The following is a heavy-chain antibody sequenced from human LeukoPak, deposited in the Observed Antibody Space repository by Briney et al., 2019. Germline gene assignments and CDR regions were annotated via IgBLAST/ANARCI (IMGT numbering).Heavy chain of an antibody. V-gene: IGHV3-30*04. Sequence: GGSLRLSCTVSGFTFRNYAMQWVRQAPGKVPECVAVILEDGSTGYYIDSVRGRFTISRDNSKNTLHLQMNNLGVEDTAVYYCMLDLVLDGWLQETTVTDSS. CDR3: MLDLVLDG. CDR1: GFTFRNYA. D-gene: IGHD2-8*01. J-gene: IGHJ6*02. CDR2: ILEDGSTG.